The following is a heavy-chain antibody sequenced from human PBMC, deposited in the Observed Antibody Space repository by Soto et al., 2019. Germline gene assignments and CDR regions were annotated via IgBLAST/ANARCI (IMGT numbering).Heavy chain of an antibody. Sequence: PSETLSLTCTVSGGSISSYYWSWIRQPPGKGLEWIGYIYYSGSTNYNPSLKSRVTISVDTSKNQFSLKLSSVTAADTAVYYCARHRAVAGQLAEYFQHWGQGTLVTVS. J-gene: IGHJ1*01. CDR3: ARHRAVAGQLAEYFQH. V-gene: IGHV4-59*08. CDR1: GGSISSYY. CDR2: IYYSGST. D-gene: IGHD6-19*01.